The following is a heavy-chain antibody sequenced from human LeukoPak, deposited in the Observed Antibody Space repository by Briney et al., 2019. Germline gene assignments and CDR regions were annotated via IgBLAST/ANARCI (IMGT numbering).Heavy chain of an antibody. CDR1: GFTFSSYA. V-gene: IGHV3-30-3*01. CDR3: ARDLDY. J-gene: IGHJ4*02. CDR2: ISYDGSNK. Sequence: GRSLRLSCAASGFTFSSYAMHWVRQAPGKGLEWVAVISYDGSNKYYADSVKGRFTISGDDSKNTLYLQMNSLRAEDTAVYYCARDLDYWGQGTLVTVSS.